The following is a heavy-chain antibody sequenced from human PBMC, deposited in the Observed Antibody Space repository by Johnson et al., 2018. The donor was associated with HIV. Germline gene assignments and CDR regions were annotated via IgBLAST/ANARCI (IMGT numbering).Heavy chain of an antibody. CDR3: ARLSGTYQT. CDR2: IKSEADGETT. Sequence: VQLVESGGGLVKPGVSLRLSCAASGFIFSYTYMTWVRQAPGKGLEWVGRIKSEADGETTDYGAPVKGIFTISRDDSKNTAYLQMSSLKTEDTAIYYCARLSGTYQTWGQGTMVTVSS. V-gene: IGHV3-15*01. D-gene: IGHD1-26*01. J-gene: IGHJ3*01. CDR1: GFIFSYTY.